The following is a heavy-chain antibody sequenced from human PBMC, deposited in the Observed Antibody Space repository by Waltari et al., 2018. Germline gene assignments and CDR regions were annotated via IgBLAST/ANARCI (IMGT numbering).Heavy chain of an antibody. V-gene: IGHV1-69*01. CDR1: AAVFDNYD. CDR2: IIPMFNNP. J-gene: IGHJ4*02. D-gene: IGHD4-17*01. CDR3: ARGSKFGDYGDLDY. Sequence: VQLVQSGAEVKKPGSSVRVSCKTSAAVFDNYDLSWVRQAPGKGLEWMGGIIPMFNNPNYAQRFEGTVTITADESTSTGYMELTGLTSEDTAIYYCARGSKFGDYGDLDYWGQGTLVTVS.